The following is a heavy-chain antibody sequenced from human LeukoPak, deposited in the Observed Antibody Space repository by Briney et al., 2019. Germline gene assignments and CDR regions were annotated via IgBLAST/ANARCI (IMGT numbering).Heavy chain of an antibody. D-gene: IGHD2-2*01. J-gene: IGHJ4*02. CDR1: GYSFTTYW. V-gene: IGHV5-51*01. Sequence: GESLKISGKGSGYSFTTYWIAWVRQLPGKGLEWMGIIYPGDSDTRYSPSFQGKVTISVDKSVSAAYLQWSSLKASDTAMYYCASPPTRECSSISCPLSYWGQGTLVTVSS. CDR2: IYPGDSDT. CDR3: ASPPTRECSSISCPLSY.